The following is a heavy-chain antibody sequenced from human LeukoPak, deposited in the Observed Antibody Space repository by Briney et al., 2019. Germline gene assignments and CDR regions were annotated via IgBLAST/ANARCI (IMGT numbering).Heavy chain of an antibody. D-gene: IGHD3-16*02. V-gene: IGHV3-21*01. J-gene: IGHJ3*02. CDR3: ARGGIMITFGGVIVIPDAFDI. CDR2: ISRRSSYI. Sequence: GGSQRLSCAASGFTFSSYSMNWVRQAPGKGLEWVSSISRRSSYIYYADSVKGRFTISRDNAKNSLYLQMNSLRAEDTAVYYCARGGIMITFGGVIVIPDAFDIWGQGTMVTDSS. CDR1: GFTFSSYS.